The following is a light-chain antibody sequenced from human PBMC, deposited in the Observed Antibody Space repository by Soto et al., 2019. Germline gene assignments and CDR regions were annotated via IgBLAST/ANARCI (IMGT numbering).Light chain of an antibody. Sequence: EIVLTQSPGTLSLSPGERATLSCRASQSVTSNYLAWYQQKPGQAPRLLIYGASSRATGIPDRFSGSGSGTDFTLTISRLEPEDFAVYYCQHYGASAMYTFGQGTKLE. J-gene: IGKJ2*01. CDR2: GAS. V-gene: IGKV3-20*01. CDR3: QHYGASAMYT. CDR1: QSVTSNY.